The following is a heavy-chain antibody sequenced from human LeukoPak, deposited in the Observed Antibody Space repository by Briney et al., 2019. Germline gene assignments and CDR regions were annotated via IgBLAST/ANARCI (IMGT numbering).Heavy chain of an antibody. V-gene: IGHV5-51*01. D-gene: IGHD3-10*01. CDR1: GYTFTGYW. J-gene: IGHJ5*02. CDR3: ARAMVRGVTSFDP. CDR2: IYPGDSDT. Sequence: KVSCKASGYTFTGYWIGWVRQMPGKGLEWMGIIYPGDSDTRYSPSFQGQVTISADKSTSTAYLQWSSLKASDTAMYYCARAMVRGVTSFDPWGQGTLVTVSS.